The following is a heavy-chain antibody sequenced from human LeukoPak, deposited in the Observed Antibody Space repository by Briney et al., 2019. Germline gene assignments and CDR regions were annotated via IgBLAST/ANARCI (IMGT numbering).Heavy chain of an antibody. Sequence: ASVKVSCKASGYTFTSYYMHWVRQAPGQVLEWMGIINPSGGSTSYAQKFQGRVTMTRDTSTSTVYMELSSLRSEDTAVYYCARGHCSSTSCYESDAFDIWGQGTMVTVSS. CDR2: INPSGGST. CDR3: ARGHCSSTSCYESDAFDI. J-gene: IGHJ3*02. V-gene: IGHV1-46*01. CDR1: GYTFTSYY. D-gene: IGHD2-2*01.